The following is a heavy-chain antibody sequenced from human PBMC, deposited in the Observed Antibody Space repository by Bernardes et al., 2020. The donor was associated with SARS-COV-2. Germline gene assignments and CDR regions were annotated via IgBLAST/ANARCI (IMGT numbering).Heavy chain of an antibody. CDR2: IDRSGKTI. Sequence: GGSLRLSCAVSGLSFSSYEMNWVRQAPGKGLEWVAFIDRSGKTIYYADSVKGRFTISRDNAKDFLYLQMNSLTVEDSAVYYCAKGGRQWEILYQWFFDIWGRGTRVIVSS. J-gene: IGHJ2*01. CDR1: GLSFSSYE. D-gene: IGHD1-26*01. CDR3: AKGGRQWEILYQWFFDI. V-gene: IGHV3-48*03.